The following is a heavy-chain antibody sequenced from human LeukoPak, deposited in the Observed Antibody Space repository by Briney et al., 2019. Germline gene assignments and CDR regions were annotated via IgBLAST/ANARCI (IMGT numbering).Heavy chain of an antibody. J-gene: IGHJ4*02. Sequence: GGSLRLSCAASGFTFTSYAMNWVRQAPGKGLEWVSSISSSSRDINYADSVKGRFTISRDNAWNSLYLQMNSLRAEDTAVYYCARDSDSSGHYYMDYFDYWGQGALVTVSS. CDR3: ARDSDSSGHYYMDYFDY. CDR2: ISSSSRDI. CDR1: GFTFTSYA. D-gene: IGHD3-22*01. V-gene: IGHV3-21*01.